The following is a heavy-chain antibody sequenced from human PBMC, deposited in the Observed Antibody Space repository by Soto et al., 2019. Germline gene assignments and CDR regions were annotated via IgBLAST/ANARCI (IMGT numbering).Heavy chain of an antibody. D-gene: IGHD2-2*01. Sequence: PGGSLRLSCASSGFTFSNFAMSWVRQAPGKGLEWVSGISRGGDKIYYADSVKGRFTVSRDNSKNTLYLQMDSLRAEDTAVYYCARDDGLSSTNVKAFDIWGQGTKVTVSS. V-gene: IGHV3-23*01. CDR3: ARDDGLSSTNVKAFDI. J-gene: IGHJ3*02. CDR1: GFTFSNFA. CDR2: ISRGGDKI.